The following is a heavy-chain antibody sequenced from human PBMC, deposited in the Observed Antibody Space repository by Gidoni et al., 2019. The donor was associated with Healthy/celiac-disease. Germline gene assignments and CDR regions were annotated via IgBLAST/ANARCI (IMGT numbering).Heavy chain of an antibody. CDR2: INHSGST. V-gene: IGHV4-34*01. Sequence: QVQLQQWGAGLLKPSETLSLTCAVYGGSFSGYYWSWIRQPPGKGLEWIGEINHSGSTNYNPSLKSRVTISVDTSKNQFSLKLSSVTAADTAVYYCARDAMGYSSSRGRYFQHWGQGTLVTVSS. J-gene: IGHJ1*01. CDR3: ARDAMGYSSSRGRYFQH. D-gene: IGHD6-13*01. CDR1: GGSFSGYY.